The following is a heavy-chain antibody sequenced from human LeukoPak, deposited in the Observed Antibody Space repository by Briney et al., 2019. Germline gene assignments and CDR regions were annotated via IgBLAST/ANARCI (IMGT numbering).Heavy chain of an antibody. V-gene: IGHV1-46*01. J-gene: IGHJ6*02. Sequence: ASVKVSCKASGYTFTSYFMHWVRQAPGQGLEWMGIINPSGGGTSYAQKFQGRVTMTRDTSTSTVYMELSSLRSEDTAVYYCARRRHDSSGYYYYYYGMDVWGQGTTVTVSS. CDR3: ARRRHDSSGYYYYYYGMDV. D-gene: IGHD3-22*01. CDR2: INPSGGGT. CDR1: GYTFTSYF.